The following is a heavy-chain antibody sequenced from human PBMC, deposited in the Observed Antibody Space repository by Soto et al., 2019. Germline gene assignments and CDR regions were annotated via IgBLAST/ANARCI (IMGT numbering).Heavy chain of an antibody. D-gene: IGHD3-22*01. CDR2: INHSGST. CDR3: ARGGGYYSGRAFDI. J-gene: IGHJ3*02. Sequence: XETLSLTCAVYGGSFSGYYWSWIRQPPGKGLEWIGEINHSGSTNYNPSLKSRVTISVDTSKNQFSLKLSSVTAADTAVYYCARGGGYYSGRAFDIWGQGTMVTVSS. V-gene: IGHV4-34*01. CDR1: GGSFSGYY.